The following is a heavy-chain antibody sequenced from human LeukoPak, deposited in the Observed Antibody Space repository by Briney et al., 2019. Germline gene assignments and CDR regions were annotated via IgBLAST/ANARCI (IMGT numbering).Heavy chain of an antibody. J-gene: IGHJ4*02. CDR2: IYSGGST. D-gene: IGHD4-17*01. V-gene: IGHV3-66*01. Sequence: PGGSLRLSCAASGFTVSSNYMSWVRQAPGKGLEWVSVIYSGGSTYYADSVKGRFTISRDNSKNTLYLQMNSLRAEDTAVYYCARDSDYGDYVGYFDYWGQGTLVTVSS. CDR1: GFTVSSNY. CDR3: ARDSDYGDYVGYFDY.